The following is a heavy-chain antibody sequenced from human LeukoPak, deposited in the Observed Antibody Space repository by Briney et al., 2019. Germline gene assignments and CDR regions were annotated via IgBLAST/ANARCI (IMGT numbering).Heavy chain of an antibody. CDR2: INPNSGGT. CDR1: GYTFTGYY. J-gene: IGHJ5*02. D-gene: IGHD3-22*01. V-gene: IGHV1-2*02. CDR3: ARDFYYDSSGYPNWFDP. Sequence: ASVKVSCKASGYTFTGYYMHWVRQAPGQGLEWMGWINPNSGGTNYAQKFQGRVTMTRDTSISTAYMELSRLRSDDTAVYYCARDFYYDSSGYPNWFDPWGQGTLVTVSS.